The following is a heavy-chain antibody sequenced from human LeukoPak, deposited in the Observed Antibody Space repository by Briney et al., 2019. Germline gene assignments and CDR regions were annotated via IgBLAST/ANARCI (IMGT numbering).Heavy chain of an antibody. J-gene: IGHJ4*02. D-gene: IGHD5-24*01. CDR3: ARERYYFDY. V-gene: IGHV3-23*01. Sequence: GGSLRLSCAASGFTFRSYAMSWVRQAPGKGLEWVSSISGSGGSTFYADSVKGRFTISSDNSKNTLYLQMNSLRAEDTAVYYCARERYYFDYWGQGTLVTVSS. CDR1: GFTFRSYA. CDR2: ISGSGGST.